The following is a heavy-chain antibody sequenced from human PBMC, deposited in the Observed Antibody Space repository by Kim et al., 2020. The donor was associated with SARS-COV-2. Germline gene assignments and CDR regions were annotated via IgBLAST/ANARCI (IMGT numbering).Heavy chain of an antibody. Sequence: GGSLRLSCEGSGFDFDTFAITWVRQAPGKGLEWVSRITAHNVVTYYANSVKGRLTASRDNSKAQPRKEGPRGEDTAIDYCVKGLKAHAYWAAMEVWGLGT. CDR1: GFDFDTFA. CDR3: VKGLKAHAYWAAMEV. V-gene: IGHV3-23*01. D-gene: IGHD2-15*01. CDR2: ITAHNVVT. J-gene: IGHJ6*02.